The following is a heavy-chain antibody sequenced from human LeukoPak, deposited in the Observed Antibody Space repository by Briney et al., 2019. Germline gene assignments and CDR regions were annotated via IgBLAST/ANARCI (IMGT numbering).Heavy chain of an antibody. CDR1: GFIFRNYW. Sequence: GGSLRLPCAASGFIFRNYWMTWVRQAPGKGLEWVAKINQDGSETYYVDSVKGRFTISRDNVKSSLYLQMNSLRADDMAVYYCARGGGQQLEYWGQGALVTVSS. J-gene: IGHJ4*02. CDR3: ARGGGQQLEY. D-gene: IGHD6-13*01. V-gene: IGHV3-7*03. CDR2: INQDGSET.